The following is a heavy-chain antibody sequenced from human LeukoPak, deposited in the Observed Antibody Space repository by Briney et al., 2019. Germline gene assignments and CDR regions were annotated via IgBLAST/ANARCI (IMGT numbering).Heavy chain of an antibody. CDR2: ISGSGGST. CDR1: GFTFSSYA. CDR3: AKAAIAAAVTPYYYMDV. J-gene: IGHJ6*03. Sequence: GGSLRLSCAASGFTFSSYAMSWVRQAPGKGLEWVSAISGSGGSTYYADSVKGRFTISRDNSKNTLYLQMNSLRADDTAVYFCAKAAIAAAVTPYYYMDVWVKGTTVTVSS. V-gene: IGHV3-23*01. D-gene: IGHD6-13*01.